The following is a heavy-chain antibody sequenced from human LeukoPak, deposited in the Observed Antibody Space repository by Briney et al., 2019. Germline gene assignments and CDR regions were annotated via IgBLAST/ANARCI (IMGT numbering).Heavy chain of an antibody. J-gene: IGHJ3*02. CDR2: ITRNGGAR. V-gene: IGHV3-64*01. D-gene: IGHD4-23*01. CDR3: ARETVVDSSTSRDIKIKHEAFDI. Sequence: GGSLRPSCVGSGFSFSEHAMYWVRHAPGKGLEYVSTITRNGGARDYGNSVAGRFTVSRDNSKSTLYLQMGSLRIEDTAVYYCARETVVDSSTSRDIKIKHEAFDIWGRGTVVTVSS. CDR1: GFSFSEHA.